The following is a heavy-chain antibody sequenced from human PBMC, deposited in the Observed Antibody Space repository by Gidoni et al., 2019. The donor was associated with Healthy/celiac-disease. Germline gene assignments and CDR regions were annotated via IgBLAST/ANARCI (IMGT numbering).Heavy chain of an antibody. J-gene: IGHJ4*02. CDR2: ISGSGGST. Sequence: EVQLLESGGGLVQPGGSLRLSCAASGFTFRSYAMSWVRQAPGKGLEWVSAISGSGGSTYYADSVKGRFTISRDNSKNTLYLQMNSLRAEDTAVYYCAKDHGGGVSPTSDYWGQGTLVTVSS. V-gene: IGHV3-23*01. D-gene: IGHD3-16*01. CDR3: AKDHGGGVSPTSDY. CDR1: GFTFRSYA.